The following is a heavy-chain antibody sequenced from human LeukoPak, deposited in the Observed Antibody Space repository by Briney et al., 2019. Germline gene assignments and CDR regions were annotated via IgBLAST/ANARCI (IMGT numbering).Heavy chain of an antibody. CDR2: ISVYNGHT. Sequence: ASVKVSCKASGYTFTSYGISWVRQAPGQGLEWMGWISVYNGHTNYAQKLQGRVTMTTDTSTSTAYMELRSQRSDDTAVYYCARDYGSIAAAGTHDYWGQGTLVTVSS. V-gene: IGHV1-18*04. J-gene: IGHJ4*02. CDR3: ARDYGSIAAAGTHDY. CDR1: GYTFTSYG. D-gene: IGHD6-13*01.